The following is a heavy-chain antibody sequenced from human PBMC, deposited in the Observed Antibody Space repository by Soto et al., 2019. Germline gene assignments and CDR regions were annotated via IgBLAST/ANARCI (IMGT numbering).Heavy chain of an antibody. CDR3: ARGKVAAAAGTVWHTDAFDI. J-gene: IGHJ3*02. D-gene: IGHD6-13*01. CDR2: ISAYNGNT. CDR1: GYTFTSYG. V-gene: IGHV1-18*01. Sequence: QVQLVQSGAEVKKPGASVKVSCKASGYTFTSYGISWVRQAPGQGLEWMGWISAYNGNTNYAQKLQGRVTMTTDTSTSTAYMELRSLRSDDTAVYYCARGKVAAAAGTVWHTDAFDIWGQGTMVTVSS.